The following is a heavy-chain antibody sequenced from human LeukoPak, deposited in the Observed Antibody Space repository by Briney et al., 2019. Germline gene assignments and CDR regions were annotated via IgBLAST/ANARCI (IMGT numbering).Heavy chain of an antibody. D-gene: IGHD6-6*01. J-gene: IGHJ4*02. Sequence: ASVTVSCKASGYTFTSYGISWVRQAPGQGLAWMGWISAYNGNTNYAQKLQGRVTMTTDTSTSTAYMELRSLRSDDTAVYYCARGQIEYSSSYFDFWGQGTLVTVSS. CDR1: GYTFTSYG. V-gene: IGHV1-18*01. CDR2: ISAYNGNT. CDR3: ARGQIEYSSSYFDF.